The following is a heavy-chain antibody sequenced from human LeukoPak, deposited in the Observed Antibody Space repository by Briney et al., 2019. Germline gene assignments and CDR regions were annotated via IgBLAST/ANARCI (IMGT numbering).Heavy chain of an antibody. CDR2: ISYDGSNK. D-gene: IGHD3-10*01. V-gene: IGHV3-30*04. J-gene: IGHJ6*03. CDR1: GFTFSSYA. Sequence: GGSLRLSCAASGFTFSSYAMHWVRQAPGKGLEWVAVISYDGSNKYYADSVKGRFTISRDNSKNTLYLQMNSLRAEDTAVYYCARGGAYYYGSGSYYYYYMDVWGEGTTVTVSS. CDR3: ARGGAYYYGSGSYYYYYMDV.